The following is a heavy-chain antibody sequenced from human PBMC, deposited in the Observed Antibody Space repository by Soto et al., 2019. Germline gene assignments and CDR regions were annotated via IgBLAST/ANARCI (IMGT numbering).Heavy chain of an antibody. V-gene: IGHV1-18*01. Sequence: QVQLVRSGAEVKKPGASVKVSCKASGYSFITYGISWVRQAPGQGLEWMGWISTYNGNTNYAQKLQGRITMTTDTSTTTGYMELRSLRSDDTAVYYCARDPPTSSIRARDYYYAMDVWGQGTTVTVSS. CDR3: ARDPPTSSIRARDYYYAMDV. CDR1: GYSFITYG. D-gene: IGHD6-6*01. CDR2: ISTYNGNT. J-gene: IGHJ6*02.